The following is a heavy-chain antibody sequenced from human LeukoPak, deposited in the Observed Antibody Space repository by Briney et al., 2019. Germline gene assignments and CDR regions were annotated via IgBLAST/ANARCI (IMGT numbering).Heavy chain of an antibody. V-gene: IGHV3-30*15. D-gene: IGHD3-22*01. CDR2: ISYDGSDK. Sequence: GGSLRLSCAASGFTVSSNAMHWVRQAPGKGLEWVAVISYDGSDKYYAVSVRGRFTISRDNPKNTLYLQMSSLRAEDTAVYYCARDPYYYDSSGYLDYWGQGTLVTVFS. CDR1: GFTVSSNA. J-gene: IGHJ4*02. CDR3: ARDPYYYDSSGYLDY.